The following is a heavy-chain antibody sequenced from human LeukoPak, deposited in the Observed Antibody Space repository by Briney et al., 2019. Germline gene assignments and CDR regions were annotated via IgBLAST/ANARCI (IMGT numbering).Heavy chain of an antibody. V-gene: IGHV3-33*01. CDR1: GFTFSSYG. J-gene: IGHJ3*02. Sequence: PGRSLRLSCAASGFTFSSYGMHWVRQAPGKGLEWVAVIWYDGSNKYYADSVKGRFTISRDNSKNTLYLQMNSLRAEDTAVCYCARDSSSSWLHAFDIWGQGTMVTVSS. CDR2: IWYDGSNK. CDR3: ARDSSSSWLHAFDI. D-gene: IGHD6-13*01.